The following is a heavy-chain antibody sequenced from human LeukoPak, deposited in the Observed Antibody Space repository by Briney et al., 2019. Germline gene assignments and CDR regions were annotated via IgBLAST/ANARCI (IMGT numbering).Heavy chain of an antibody. V-gene: IGHV3-30*18. CDR3: AKARQKYYYDSSGYSVDY. CDR1: GFTFSTYG. Sequence: GGSLRLSCAASGFTFSTYGMNWVRQAPGKGLEWVAIISYDGSNKYYGDSVKGRFTISRDNSKNTLYLQMNSLRAEDTAVYYCAKARQKYYYDSSGYSVDYWGQGTLVTVSS. D-gene: IGHD3-22*01. CDR2: ISYDGSNK. J-gene: IGHJ4*02.